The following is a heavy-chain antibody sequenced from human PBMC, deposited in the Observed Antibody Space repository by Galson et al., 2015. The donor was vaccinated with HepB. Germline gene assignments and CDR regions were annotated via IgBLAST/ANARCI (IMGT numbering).Heavy chain of an antibody. V-gene: IGHV3-30-3*01. CDR1: GFTFSSYA. D-gene: IGHD3-22*01. CDR2: ISYDGSNK. J-gene: IGHJ4*02. CDR3: ASRPTYYYDSSGYYKDY. Sequence: SLRLSCAASGFTFSSYAMHWVRQAPGKGLEWVAVISYDGSNKYYADSVKGRFTISRDNSKNTLYLQMNSLRAEDTAVYYCASRPTYYYDSSGYYKDYWGQGTLVTVSS.